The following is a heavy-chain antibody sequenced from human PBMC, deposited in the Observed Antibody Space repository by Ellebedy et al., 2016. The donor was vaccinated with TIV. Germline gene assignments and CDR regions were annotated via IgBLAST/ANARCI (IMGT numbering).Heavy chain of an antibody. CDR3: ARDGPNRLFGTQGRFDY. CDR2: IIPIFGTA. Sequence: AASVKVSCKASGGTFSSYAISWVRQAPGQGLEWMGGIIPIFGTANYAQKFQGRVTITADESTSTAYMELSSLRSEDTAVYYCARDGPNRLFGTQGRFDYWGQGTLVTVSS. J-gene: IGHJ4*02. V-gene: IGHV1-69*13. D-gene: IGHD1-14*01. CDR1: GGTFSSYA.